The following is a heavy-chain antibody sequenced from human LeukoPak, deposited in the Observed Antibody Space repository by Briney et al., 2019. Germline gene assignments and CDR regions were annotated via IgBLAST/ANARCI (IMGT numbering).Heavy chain of an antibody. CDR2: ISAYNGNI. CDR3: ASMSGYYPSYYFDY. CDR1: GYTFISYG. Sequence: ASVKVSCKASGYTFISYGITWVRQAPGQGLEWLGWISAYNGNIDYAQKLQGRVTLTTDTSTSTAYMEVRSLRSDDTAVYYCASMSGYYPSYYFDYWGQGTLVTVSS. V-gene: IGHV1-18*01. D-gene: IGHD3-3*01. J-gene: IGHJ4*02.